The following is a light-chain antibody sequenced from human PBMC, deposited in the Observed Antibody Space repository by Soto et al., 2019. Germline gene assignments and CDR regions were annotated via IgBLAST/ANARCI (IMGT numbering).Light chain of an antibody. CDR3: QQYNNWPPLT. V-gene: IGKV3-15*01. CDR2: GAS. J-gene: IGKJ4*01. Sequence: EIVMTQSPATLSVSPGERATLSCRASQSVSSNLAWYQQKPGQAPRLLLYGASTRSTGIPARFSGSGSGTEFTLTISSRQSEDVAVYYCQQYNNWPPLTFGGGTKVEIK. CDR1: QSVSSN.